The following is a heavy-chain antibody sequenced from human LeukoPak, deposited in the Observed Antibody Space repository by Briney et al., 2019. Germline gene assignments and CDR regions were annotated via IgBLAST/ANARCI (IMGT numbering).Heavy chain of an antibody. CDR1: GGSISNYY. V-gene: IGHV4-59*01. Sequence: PSETLSLTCTVSGGSISNYYWSWIRQPPGKGLEWIGYIYYSGSTNYNPSLKSRVTISVDTSKNQFSLKLSSVTAADTAVYYCARVEPNYDILTGYTSGFDPWGQGTLVTVSS. D-gene: IGHD3-9*01. J-gene: IGHJ5*02. CDR3: ARVEPNYDILTGYTSGFDP. CDR2: IYYSGST.